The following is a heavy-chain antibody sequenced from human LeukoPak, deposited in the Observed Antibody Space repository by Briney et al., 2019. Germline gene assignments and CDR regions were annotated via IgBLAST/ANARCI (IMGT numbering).Heavy chain of an antibody. D-gene: IGHD2-2*01. V-gene: IGHV4-34*01. CDR2: INHSGST. J-gene: IGHJ4*02. CDR1: GGSFRGYY. CDR3: ASTERCSTTCPLDY. Sequence: ADTLSLTRAVYGGSFRGYYWSWIRQPPGKGLEWIGEINHSGSTNYNPSLKSRVTISLDTSMKKFSLKLNSVTAADTAVYYCASTERCSTTCPLDYWGQGTLVTVSS.